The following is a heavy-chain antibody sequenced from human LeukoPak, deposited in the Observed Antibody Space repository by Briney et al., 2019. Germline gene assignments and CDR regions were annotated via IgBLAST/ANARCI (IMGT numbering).Heavy chain of an antibody. Sequence: NPSETLSLTCAVSGYSISSGYYWGWIRQPPGKGLEWIGSIYHSGSTYYNPSLKSRVTISVDTSKNQFSLRLSSVSAADTAVYYCARMLRQQLANFDYWGQGTLVTVSS. CDR2: IYHSGST. D-gene: IGHD6-13*01. J-gene: IGHJ4*02. CDR3: ARMLRQQLANFDY. CDR1: GYSISSGYY. V-gene: IGHV4-38-2*01.